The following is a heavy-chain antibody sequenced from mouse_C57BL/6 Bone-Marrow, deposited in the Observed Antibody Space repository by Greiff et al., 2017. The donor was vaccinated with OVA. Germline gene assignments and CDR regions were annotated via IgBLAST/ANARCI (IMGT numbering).Heavy chain of an antibody. V-gene: IGHV7-1*01. J-gene: IGHJ1*03. CDR1: GFTFSDFY. CDR2: SRNKANDYTT. Sequence: EVKVVESGGGLVQSGRSLRLSCATSGFTFSDFYMEWVRQAPGKGLEWIAASRNKANDYTTEYSASVKGRFIVSRDTSQSILYLQMNALRAEDTAIYYCARGYDYSSYWYFDVWGTGTTVTDAS. CDR3: ARGYDYSSYWYFDV. D-gene: IGHD2-4*01.